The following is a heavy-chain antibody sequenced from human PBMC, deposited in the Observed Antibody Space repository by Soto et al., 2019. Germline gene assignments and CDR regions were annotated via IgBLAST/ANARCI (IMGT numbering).Heavy chain of an antibody. V-gene: IGHV3-23*01. CDR1: GFTFSINA. J-gene: IGHJ4*02. CDR2: ISANGQGI. D-gene: IGHD2-2*01. Sequence: QPVGSLRLSCAASGFTFSINAMSWVRQAPGKGLEWVSAISANGQGIYYADSVRGRFTISRDNSKNTVFLHMDSLRAEDTAVYYCAKDRDYPRDQFHYWGQGTLVTVSS. CDR3: AKDRDYPRDQFHY.